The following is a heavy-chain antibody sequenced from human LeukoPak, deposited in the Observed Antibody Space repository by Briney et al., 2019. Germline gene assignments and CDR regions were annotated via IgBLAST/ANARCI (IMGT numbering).Heavy chain of an antibody. D-gene: IGHD2-15*01. CDR2: ISGSGDTT. Sequence: GGSLRLSCAASGFTFSSSAMGWVRQAPGKGLEWVSDISGSGDTTYYADSVKGRFTISRDNSKNTLYLQMNSLRAEDTAVYYCARAGPMYCSGGSCSTYYFDYWGQGTLVTVSS. J-gene: IGHJ4*02. CDR1: GFTFSSSA. V-gene: IGHV3-23*01. CDR3: ARAGPMYCSGGSCSTYYFDY.